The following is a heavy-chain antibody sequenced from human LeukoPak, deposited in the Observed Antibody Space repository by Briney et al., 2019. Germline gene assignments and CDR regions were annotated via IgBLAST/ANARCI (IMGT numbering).Heavy chain of an antibody. D-gene: IGHD5-12*01. CDR3: ARSRFRGYDLTF. V-gene: IGHV4-34*01. CDR1: GGSFSGYY. J-gene: IGHJ4*02. Sequence: SETLSLTCAVYGGSFSGYYWSWIRQPPGKGLEWIGEINHSGSTNYNPSLKSRVTLSVDTSKNQFSLKLSSVTAADTAVYYCARSRFRGYDLTFWGQGTLVTVSS. CDR2: INHSGST.